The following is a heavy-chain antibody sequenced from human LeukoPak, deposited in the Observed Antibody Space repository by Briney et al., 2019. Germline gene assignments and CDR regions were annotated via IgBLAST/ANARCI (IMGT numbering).Heavy chain of an antibody. V-gene: IGHV3-33*01. J-gene: IGHJ6*02. Sequence: PGGSLRLSCAASGFTFSSYGMHWVRQAPGKGQEWVGVIWYDGSNKYYADSVKGRFTISRDNSKNTLYLQMNSLRAEDTAVYYCASETDCSGGSCYYYGMDVWGQGTTVTVSS. CDR3: ASETDCSGGSCYYYGMDV. CDR2: IWYDGSNK. CDR1: GFTFSSYG. D-gene: IGHD2-15*01.